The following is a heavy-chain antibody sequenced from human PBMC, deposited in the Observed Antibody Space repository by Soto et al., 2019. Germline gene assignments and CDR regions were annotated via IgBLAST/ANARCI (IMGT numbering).Heavy chain of an antibody. V-gene: IGHV3-74*01. CDR1: GFTFSDYW. J-gene: IGHJ4*02. CDR2: INDNGAIT. Sequence: EVELLESGGGLVQPGGSLRLSCEASGFTFSDYWMHWVRQVPGRGLVWVARINDNGAITRYADSVKGRFTVSRDNANSTMFLQRSSLTAEDTAIYYCARGRKYDVLTGYNDYWGQGTLVTVSS. D-gene: IGHD3-9*01. CDR3: ARGRKYDVLTGYNDY.